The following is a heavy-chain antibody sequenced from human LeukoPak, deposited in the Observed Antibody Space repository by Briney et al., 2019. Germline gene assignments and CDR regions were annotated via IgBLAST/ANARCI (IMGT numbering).Heavy chain of an antibody. D-gene: IGHD2-2*01. CDR1: GFTFSSYW. J-gene: IGHJ4*02. CDR3: ARTLGYCSSTNCFLTFDY. CDR2: IKHDGSEE. V-gene: IGHV3-7*04. Sequence: GGSLRLSCAASGFTFSSYWMTWVRQAPGKGLEWVANIKHDGSEEYYVDSVKGRFTISRDNAKNSLYLQMNSLRAEDTAVCYCARTLGYCSSTNCFLTFDYWGQGTLVTVSS.